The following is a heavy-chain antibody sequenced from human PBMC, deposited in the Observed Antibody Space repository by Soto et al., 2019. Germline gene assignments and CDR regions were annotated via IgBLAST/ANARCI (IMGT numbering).Heavy chain of an antibody. CDR3: ARWATLPDY. CDR1: GLNFSSYS. Sequence: GGSMRLSCAASGLNFSSYSRNWVRQAPGKGLEWVSSISSSSSYIYYADSVKGRFTISRDNAKNSLYLQMNSLRAEDTAVYYCARWATLPDYWGQGTLVTVSS. J-gene: IGHJ4*02. CDR2: ISSSSSYI. D-gene: IGHD1-26*01. V-gene: IGHV3-21*01.